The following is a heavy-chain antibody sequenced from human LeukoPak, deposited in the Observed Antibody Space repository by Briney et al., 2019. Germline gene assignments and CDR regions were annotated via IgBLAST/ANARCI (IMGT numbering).Heavy chain of an antibody. CDR3: AKAPYDDYAWYLDL. CDR2: VSSNSGAI. J-gene: IGHJ2*01. V-gene: IGHV3-9*01. D-gene: IGHD4-17*01. Sequence: PGGSLRLSCAASGFTFHDYAMHWVRQAPGKGLEWVSGVSSNSGAIGYAASVRGRFTVSRDNAKNSLYLQMNSLKSEDTALYYCAKAPYDDYAWYLDLWGRGTLVTVSS. CDR1: GFTFHDYA.